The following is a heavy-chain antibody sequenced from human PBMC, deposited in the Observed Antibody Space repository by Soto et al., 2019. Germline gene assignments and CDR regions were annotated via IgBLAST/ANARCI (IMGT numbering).Heavy chain of an antibody. J-gene: IGHJ6*03. Sequence: SLRLSCAASGFTFSTYGMDWVRQAPGKGLEWVSVIYSGGSTYYADSVKGRFTISRHNSKNTLYLQMNSLRAEDTAVYYCARDLQWLGGDYYYMDVWGKGTTVTVSS. CDR3: ARDLQWLGGDYYYMDV. CDR1: GFTFSTYG. CDR2: IYSGGST. D-gene: IGHD6-19*01. V-gene: IGHV3-53*04.